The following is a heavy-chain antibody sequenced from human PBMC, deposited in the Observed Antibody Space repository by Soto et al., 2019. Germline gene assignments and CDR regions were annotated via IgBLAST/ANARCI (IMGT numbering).Heavy chain of an antibody. J-gene: IGHJ6*02. CDR2: INHSGST. V-gene: IGHV4-34*01. CDR3: ARDRLTMVRGVMGYYYYGMDV. D-gene: IGHD3-10*01. Sequence: KPSETLSLTCAVYGGSFSGYYWSWIRQPPGKGLEWIGEINHSGSTNYNPSLKGRVTISVDTSKNQFSLKLSSVTAADTAVYYCARDRLTMVRGVMGYYYYGMDVWGQGTTVTVSS. CDR1: GGSFSGYY.